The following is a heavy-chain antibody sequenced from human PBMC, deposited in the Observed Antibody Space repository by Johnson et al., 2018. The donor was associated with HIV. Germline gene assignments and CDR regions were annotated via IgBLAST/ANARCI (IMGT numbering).Heavy chain of an antibody. D-gene: IGHD1-1*01. CDR3: ATVWRNEGRHAFDI. J-gene: IGHJ3*02. V-gene: IGHV3-48*04. Sequence: VQLVESGGGLVQPGGSLRLSCAASGFTFSSYAMDWVRQAPGKGLEWVSFISGGPIYNADSVKGRFTISRNNAKNSLYLQMNSLRAEDTAVYFCATVWRNEGRHAFDIWGQGTMVTVSS. CDR1: GFTFSSYA. CDR2: ISGGPI.